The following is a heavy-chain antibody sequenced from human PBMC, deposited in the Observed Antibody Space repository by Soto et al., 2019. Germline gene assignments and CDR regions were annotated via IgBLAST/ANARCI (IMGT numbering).Heavy chain of an antibody. Sequence: SQTLSLTCAISGDSVSSNSAAWNWIRQSPSRGLEWLGRTYYRSKWYNDYAVSVKSRITINPDTSKNQFSLQLNSVTPEDAAVYYCARDQRGIAAAAYYYGMDVWGQGTTVTVSS. CDR3: ARDQRGIAAAAYYYGMDV. D-gene: IGHD6-13*01. V-gene: IGHV6-1*01. CDR2: TYYRSKWYN. J-gene: IGHJ6*02. CDR1: GDSVSSNSAA.